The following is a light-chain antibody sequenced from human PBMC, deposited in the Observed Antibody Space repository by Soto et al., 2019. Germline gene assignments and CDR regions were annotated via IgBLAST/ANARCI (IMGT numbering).Light chain of an antibody. CDR2: GAS. V-gene: IGKV3-20*01. Sequence: EIVLTQSPGTLSLSPGERATLSCRASQSVGSRYLAWYQQKPGQAPRLLMYGASTRATGIPDRFTGSGSGTDFTLTISRLEPEDFAVYYCQQYNSAPRTFGQGTTVEIK. CDR3: QQYNSAPRT. J-gene: IGKJ1*01. CDR1: QSVGSRY.